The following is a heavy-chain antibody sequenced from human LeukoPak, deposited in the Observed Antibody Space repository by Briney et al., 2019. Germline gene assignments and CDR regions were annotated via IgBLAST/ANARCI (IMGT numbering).Heavy chain of an antibody. Sequence: ASVKVSCKASGYTFTGYYMHWVRQAPGQGLEWMGWINPNSGGTNYAQKFQGRVTMTRDTSISTAYMELSSLRSEDTAVYYCAISTMIVVPQPGFDYWGQGTLVTVSS. V-gene: IGHV1-2*02. J-gene: IGHJ4*02. CDR1: GYTFTGYY. CDR3: AISTMIVVPQPGFDY. CDR2: INPNSGGT. D-gene: IGHD3-22*01.